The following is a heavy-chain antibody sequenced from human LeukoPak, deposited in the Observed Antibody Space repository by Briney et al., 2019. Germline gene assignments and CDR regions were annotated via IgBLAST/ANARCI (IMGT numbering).Heavy chain of an antibody. CDR2: ISSSSSYI. V-gene: IGHV3-21*01. J-gene: IGHJ4*02. Sequence: GGSLRLSCAASGFTFNSYSMNWVRQAPGKGLEWVSSISSSSSYIYYADSVKGRFTISRDNAKNSLYLQMNSLRAEDTAVYYCAKDPNYYDSSGQIDYWGQGTLVTVSS. D-gene: IGHD3-22*01. CDR1: GFTFNSYS. CDR3: AKDPNYYDSSGQIDY.